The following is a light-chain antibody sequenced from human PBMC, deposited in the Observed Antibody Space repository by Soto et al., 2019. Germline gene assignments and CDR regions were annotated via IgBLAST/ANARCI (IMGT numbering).Light chain of an antibody. CDR3: LQHKSYPIT. CDR2: AAS. CDR1: QSISNH. J-gene: IGKJ5*01. Sequence: DIQMTQSPSSLSASVEDRVIITCRSSQSISNHLNWYQQKPGKAPKLLIYAASSLQSGVPSRFSGSGSGTEFTLTISSLQPEDFATYYCLQHKSYPITFGQGTRLEIK. V-gene: IGKV1-17*01.